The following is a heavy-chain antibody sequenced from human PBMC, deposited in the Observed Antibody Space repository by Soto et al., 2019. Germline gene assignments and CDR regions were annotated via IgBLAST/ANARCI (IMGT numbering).Heavy chain of an antibody. CDR1: GYTFTSYG. CDR3: AREWGITMVRGVITSYYYGMDV. J-gene: IGHJ6*02. CDR2: ISAYNGNT. V-gene: IGHV1-18*01. D-gene: IGHD3-10*01. Sequence: QVQLVQSGAEVKKPGASVKVSCKASGYTFTSYGISWVRQAPGQGLEWMGWISAYNGNTNYAQKLQGRVTMTTDTATRTAYRELRSLRSDDTAVYYCAREWGITMVRGVITSYYYGMDVWGQGTTVTVSS.